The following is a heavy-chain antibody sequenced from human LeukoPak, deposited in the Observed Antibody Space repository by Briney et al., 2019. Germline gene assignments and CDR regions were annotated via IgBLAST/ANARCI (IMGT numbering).Heavy chain of an antibody. Sequence: GASVKVSCKASGYTFTSYGISWVRQAPGQGLEWMGWISAYNGNTNYAQKLQGRVTMTTDTSTSTAYMELRSLRSDDTAVYYCARGQTSRYDFWSGYSNWFDPWGQGTLVTVSS. J-gene: IGHJ5*02. CDR1: GYTFTSYG. CDR2: ISAYNGNT. V-gene: IGHV1-18*01. D-gene: IGHD3-3*01. CDR3: ARGQTSRYDFWSGYSNWFDP.